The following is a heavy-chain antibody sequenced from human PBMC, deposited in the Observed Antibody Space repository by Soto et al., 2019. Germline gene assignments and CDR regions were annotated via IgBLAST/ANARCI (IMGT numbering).Heavy chain of an antibody. J-gene: IGHJ5*02. Sequence: PSETLSLTCTVSGGSISSYYWSWIRQPPGKGLEWIGYIYYSGSTNYNPSLKSRVTISVDTSKNQFSLKLSSVTAADTAVYYCARLIGSLPSGYDFSGENWFDPWGQGTLVTVSS. CDR3: ARLIGSLPSGYDFSGENWFDP. CDR2: IYYSGST. CDR1: GGSISSYY. D-gene: IGHD5-12*01. V-gene: IGHV4-59*12.